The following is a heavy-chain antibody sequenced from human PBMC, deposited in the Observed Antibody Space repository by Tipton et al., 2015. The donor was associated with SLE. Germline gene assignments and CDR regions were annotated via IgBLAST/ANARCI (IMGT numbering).Heavy chain of an antibody. CDR3: ARDNGFADF. V-gene: IGHV1-2*06. J-gene: IGHJ4*02. D-gene: IGHD2-8*01. Sequence: QLVQSGAEVKKPGASVRVSCQTSGYTFSVYHMFWVRQAPGQGFEFVGRISPDSGATDFAQKFQGRVAMTRDTSTRTFYMELSGLRSDDTAVYYCARDNGFADFWGQGTLLTVSS. CDR1: GYTFSVYH. CDR2: ISPDSGAT.